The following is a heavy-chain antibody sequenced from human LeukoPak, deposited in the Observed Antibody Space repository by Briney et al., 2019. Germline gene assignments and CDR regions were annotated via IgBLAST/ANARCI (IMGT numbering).Heavy chain of an antibody. V-gene: IGHV3-30*04. D-gene: IGHD6-13*01. J-gene: IGHJ4*02. CDR3: ARNEAAAGTHYFDY. Sequence: PGGSLRLSCAASGFTFSSYAMHWVRQAPGKGLEWVAVISYDGSNTYYADSVKGRFTISRDNSKNTLYLQMNSLRAEDTAVYYCARNEAAAGTHYFDYWGQGTLVTVSS. CDR2: ISYDGSNT. CDR1: GFTFSSYA.